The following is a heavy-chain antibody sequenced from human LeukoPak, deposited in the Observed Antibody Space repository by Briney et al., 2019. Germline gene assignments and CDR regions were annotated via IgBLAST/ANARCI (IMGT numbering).Heavy chain of an antibody. CDR2: VSSDGNTT. CDR1: GFSFRNYW. V-gene: IGHV3-74*01. Sequence: GGSLRLPCAASGFSFRNYWMHWARQLPGKGLVWVSRVSSDGNTTGYADSVKGRFTISRDNAKNTLFLQMNSLRAEDTAVYYCVRSGYYFDSSGYYMADYWGQGTLVTVSS. J-gene: IGHJ4*02. CDR3: VRSGYYFDSSGYYMADY. D-gene: IGHD3-22*01.